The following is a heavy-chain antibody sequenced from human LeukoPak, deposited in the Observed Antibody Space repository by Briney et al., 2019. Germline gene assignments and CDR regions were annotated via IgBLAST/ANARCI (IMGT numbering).Heavy chain of an antibody. Sequence: SETLSLTCAVYGGSFSGYYWSWIRQPPGKGLEWIGEINHSGGTNYNPSLKSRVTISVDTSKNQFSLKLSSVTAADTAVYYCARGLGRYAKVFPKTPIYFDYWGQGTLVTVSS. CDR2: INHSGGT. J-gene: IGHJ4*02. CDR1: GGSFSGYY. D-gene: IGHD2-8*01. V-gene: IGHV4-34*01. CDR3: ARGLGRYAKVFPKTPIYFDY.